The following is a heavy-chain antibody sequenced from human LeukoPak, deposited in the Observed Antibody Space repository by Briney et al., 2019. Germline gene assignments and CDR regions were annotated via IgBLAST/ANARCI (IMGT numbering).Heavy chain of an antibody. CDR3: ASSTITMVRGVPPPIA. V-gene: IGHV3-64*01. J-gene: IGHJ5*02. Sequence: GGSLRLSCAASGFTVNNKYMTWVRQAPGKGLEYVSAISSNGGSTYYANSVKGRFTISRDNSKNTLYLQMGSLRAEDMAVYYCASSTITMVRGVPPPIAWGQGTLVTVSS. CDR1: GFTVNNKY. CDR2: ISSNGGST. D-gene: IGHD3-10*01.